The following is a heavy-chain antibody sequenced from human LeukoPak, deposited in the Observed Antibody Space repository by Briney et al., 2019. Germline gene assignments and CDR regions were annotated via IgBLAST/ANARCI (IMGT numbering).Heavy chain of an antibody. V-gene: IGHV4-59*01. CDR2: IYYSGST. CDR3: ARIMDTAWGMDV. Sequence: SETLSLTCTVSGNSISSYYWSWIRQPPGQVLEWIGYIYYSGSTNYNPSLKSRVTISVDTSKNQFSLKLTSVTAADTAVYYCARIMDTAWGMDVWGQGTTVPVSS. CDR1: GNSISSYY. D-gene: IGHD3-16*01. J-gene: IGHJ6*02.